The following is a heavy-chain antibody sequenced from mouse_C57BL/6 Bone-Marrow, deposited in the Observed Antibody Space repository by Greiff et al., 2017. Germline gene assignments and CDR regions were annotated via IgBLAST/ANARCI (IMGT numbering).Heavy chain of an antibody. V-gene: IGHV5-17*01. CDR1: GFTFSDYG. CDR2: ISSGSSTI. J-gene: IGHJ3*01. CDR3: ARKYYVDY. Sequence: EVKLMESGGGLVKPGGSLKLSCAASGFTFSDYGMHWVRQAPEKGLEWVAYISSGSSTIYYADTVKGRFTISRDNAKNTLFLQMTSLRSEDTAMYYCARKYYVDYWGQGTLVTVSA. D-gene: IGHD1-1*01.